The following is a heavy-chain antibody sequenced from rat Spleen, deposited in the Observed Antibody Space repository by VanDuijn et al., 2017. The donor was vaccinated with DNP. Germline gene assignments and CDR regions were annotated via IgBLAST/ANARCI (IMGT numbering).Heavy chain of an antibody. CDR2: INFSGTT. J-gene: IGHJ2*01. CDR1: GYSITSNY. D-gene: IGHD1-4*01. V-gene: IGHV3-1*01. Sequence: EVQLQESGPGLVKPAQSLSLTCSVTGYSITSNYWAWIRRFPGNKMEWMGYINFSGTTNYNPSLKSRVSITRDTSKNQFFLHLNSVTTEDTATYYCAGRPPPTRGPFDYWGQGVTVTVSS. CDR3: AGRPPPTRGPFDY.